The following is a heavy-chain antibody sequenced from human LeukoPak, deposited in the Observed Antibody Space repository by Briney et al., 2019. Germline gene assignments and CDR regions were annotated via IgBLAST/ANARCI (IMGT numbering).Heavy chain of an antibody. CDR3: ARSRWNSAGRYWFDP. J-gene: IGHJ5*02. D-gene: IGHD2-15*01. Sequence: GGSLRLSCAASGFIFSSYDMNWVRQAPGKGLEWISDISASGSSIHYADSVKGRFTISRDNAKNSLYLQMNSLRAEDTAIYYCARSRWNSAGRYWFDPWGQGTLVTVSS. V-gene: IGHV3-48*03. CDR1: GFIFSSYD. CDR2: ISASGSSI.